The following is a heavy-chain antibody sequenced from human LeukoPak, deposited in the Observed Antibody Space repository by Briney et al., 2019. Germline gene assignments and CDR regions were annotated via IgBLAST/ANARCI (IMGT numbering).Heavy chain of an antibody. CDR1: GGSISSYY. D-gene: IGHD4-17*01. Sequence: SETLSLTCTVSGGSISSYYWSWIRQPPGKGLEWIGNINYSGSTNYNPSLKSRVTISVDTSKNQFSLNLSSVTAADTAVYYCARGLTVTPQNYFDYWGQGTLVTVSS. CDR3: ARGLTVTPQNYFDY. CDR2: INYSGST. V-gene: IGHV4-59*01. J-gene: IGHJ4*02.